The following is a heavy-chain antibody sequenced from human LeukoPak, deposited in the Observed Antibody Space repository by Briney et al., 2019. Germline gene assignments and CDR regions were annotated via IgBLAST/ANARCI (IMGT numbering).Heavy chain of an antibody. J-gene: IGHJ3*02. D-gene: IGHD3-10*01. CDR1: GFTFSGYS. Sequence: GGSLRLSCAASGFTFSGYSMNWVRQAPGKGLEWVSSISSSSSYIYYADSVKGRFTISRDNAKNSLYLQMNSLRAEDTAVYYCARVGFRVRVTNAFDIWGQGTMVTVSS. V-gene: IGHV3-21*01. CDR2: ISSSSSYI. CDR3: ARVGFRVRVTNAFDI.